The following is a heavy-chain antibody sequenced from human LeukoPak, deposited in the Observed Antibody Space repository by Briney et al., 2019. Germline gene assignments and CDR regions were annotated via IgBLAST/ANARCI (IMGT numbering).Heavy chain of an antibody. CDR2: INDRGST. D-gene: IGHD3-10*01. CDR3: ASTHMVRGVK. V-gene: IGHV4-34*01. Sequence: SETLSLTCAVYRGSFSGYYWTWIRQPPGKGLEWIGEINDRGSTNYNPSLKSRVTISIGTSRNQFSLKLSSVTAADTAVYYCASTHMVRGVKWGQGTLVTVSS. CDR1: RGSFSGYY. J-gene: IGHJ4*02.